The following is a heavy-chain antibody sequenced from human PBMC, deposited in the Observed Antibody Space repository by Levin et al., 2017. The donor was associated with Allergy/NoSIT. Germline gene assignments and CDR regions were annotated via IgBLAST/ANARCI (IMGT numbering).Heavy chain of an antibody. CDR3: ARATYYDFWSGYPQYYYYMDV. J-gene: IGHJ6*03. D-gene: IGHD3-3*01. Sequence: SCAASGFTFSSYGMHWVRQAPGKGLEWVAVIWYDGSNKYYADSVKGRFTISRDNSKNTLYLQMNSLRAEDTAVYYCARATYYDFWSGYPQYYYYMDVWGKGTTVTVSS. CDR2: IWYDGSNK. V-gene: IGHV3-33*01. CDR1: GFTFSSYG.